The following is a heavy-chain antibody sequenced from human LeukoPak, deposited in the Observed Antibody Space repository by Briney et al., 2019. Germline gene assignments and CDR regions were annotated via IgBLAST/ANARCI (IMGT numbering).Heavy chain of an antibody. CDR2: INHSGST. J-gene: IGHJ5*02. CDR1: GGSFSGYY. CDR3: ARYSSGWYSWFDP. D-gene: IGHD6-19*01. V-gene: IGHV4-34*01. Sequence: PSETLSLTCAVYGGSFSGYYWSWIRQPPGKGLEWIGEINHSGSTNYNPSLKSRVTISVDTSKNQFSLKLSSVTAADTAVYYCARYSSGWYSWFDPWGQGTLVTVSS.